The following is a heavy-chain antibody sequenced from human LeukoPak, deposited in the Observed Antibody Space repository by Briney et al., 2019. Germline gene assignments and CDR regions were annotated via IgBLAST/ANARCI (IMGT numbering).Heavy chain of an antibody. V-gene: IGHV3-48*04. J-gene: IGHJ6*02. D-gene: IGHD3-9*01. CDR3: ARDITTIFYYYGMDV. CDR2: ISSSGSTI. CDR1: AFSLSAYN. Sequence: GGSLRLSCAASAFSLSAYNMNWVRQAPGKGLEWVSYISSSGSTIYYADSVKGRFTISRDNAKNSLYLQMNSLRPEDTAVYYCARDITTIFYYYGMDVWGQGTTVTVSS.